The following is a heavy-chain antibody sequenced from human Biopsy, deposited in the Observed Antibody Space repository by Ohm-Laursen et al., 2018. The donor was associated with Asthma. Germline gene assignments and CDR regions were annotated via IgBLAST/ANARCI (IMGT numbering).Heavy chain of an antibody. CDR2: IYYSGTT. CDR3: VRGSSSWHHGPFHYYYGLDV. V-gene: IGHV4-39*01. D-gene: IGHD6-13*01. J-gene: IGHJ6*02. Sequence: SETLSLTCNLSSGSGGYMRSGNCYWGWIRQPPGKGLEWIGSIYYSGTTYYNPSLESRVTVSADTSKNQFSLKLTSVTAADTAVYYCVRGSSSWHHGPFHYYYGLDVWGQGTTATVSS. CDR1: SGSGGYMRSGNCY.